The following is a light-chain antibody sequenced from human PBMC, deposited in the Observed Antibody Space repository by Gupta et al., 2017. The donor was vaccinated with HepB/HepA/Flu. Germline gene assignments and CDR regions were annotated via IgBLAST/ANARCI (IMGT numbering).Light chain of an antibody. CDR1: GLTKQY. CDR3: HSAESSGDYVV. CDR2: KDS. J-gene: IGLJ2*01. V-gene: IGLV3-25*01. Sequence: SSALTQPPSVSVSPGQTARITCSGDGLTKQYAYWYQQKPGQAPVLVMSKDSERPSGIPERFSGSSSGTTVTLTITGVQAEEEADYHCHSAESSGDYVVFGGGTKLTVL.